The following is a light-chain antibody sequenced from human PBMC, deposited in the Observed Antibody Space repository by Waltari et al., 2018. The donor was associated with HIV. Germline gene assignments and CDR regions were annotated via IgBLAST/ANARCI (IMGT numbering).Light chain of an antibody. CDR2: GAS. V-gene: IGKV3-15*01. CDR1: QTISSN. CDR3: QQYLNWPPHT. Sequence: EIVMTQSPATLSVSPGERATLSCRDSQTISSNLAWYQQKPGQAPRLLIYGASTRATGIPARFSGSGSGTEFTLTISSLQSEDFAVYYCQQYLNWPPHTFGQGTKLEIK. J-gene: IGKJ2*01.